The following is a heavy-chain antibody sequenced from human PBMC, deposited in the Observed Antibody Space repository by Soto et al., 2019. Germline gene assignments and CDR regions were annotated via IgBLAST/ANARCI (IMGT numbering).Heavy chain of an antibody. CDR1: GFSFGSYA. J-gene: IGHJ4*02. D-gene: IGHD3-3*01. V-gene: IGHV3-23*01. CDR3: ARWSYLDY. CDR2: ISGSDGKT. Sequence: GGSLRLSCAASGFSFGSYALSWVRQAPGKGLEWVSTISGSDGKTFYADAVKGQFSISRDTSQNTLYLQMNSLRADDTAIYYCARWSYLDYWGQGTRVTVSS.